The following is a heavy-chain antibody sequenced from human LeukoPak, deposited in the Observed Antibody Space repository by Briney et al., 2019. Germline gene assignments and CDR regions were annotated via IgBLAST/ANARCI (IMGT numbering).Heavy chain of an antibody. V-gene: IGHV4-59*01. J-gene: IGHJ4*02. CDR1: GGSISSYY. CDR2: IYCSGST. CDR3: ARASGYYHNFDY. D-gene: IGHD3-22*01. Sequence: SETLSLTCTVSGGSISSYYWSWIRQPPGKGLEWIGYIYCSGSTNYNPSLKSRVTISVDTSKNQFSLKLSSVTAADTAVYYCARASGYYHNFDYWGQGTLVTVSS.